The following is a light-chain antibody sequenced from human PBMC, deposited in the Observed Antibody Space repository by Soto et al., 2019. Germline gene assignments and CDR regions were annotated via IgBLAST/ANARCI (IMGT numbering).Light chain of an antibody. V-gene: IGLV1-44*01. J-gene: IGLJ7*01. CDR1: SSNIGSNT. CDR2: SNN. CDR3: AAWDDSLTGYV. Sequence: QSVLTQPPSASGTPGQRVTISCSGSSSNIGSNTVNWYQQLPGTAPKLLIYSNNQRPSGVPDRFSGSKSGTSASLAISGLQSEAEADYYCAAWDDSLTGYVFGSGTQLTVL.